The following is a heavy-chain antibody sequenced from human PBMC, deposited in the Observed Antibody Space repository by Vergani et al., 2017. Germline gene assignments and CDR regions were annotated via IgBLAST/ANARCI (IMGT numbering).Heavy chain of an antibody. CDR2: LTGGGGST. D-gene: IGHD1-26*01. J-gene: IGHJ4*02. Sequence: EVQLLESGGSLKQPGGSVRLSCAASGFTFSTYAMHWVRQAPGKGLEWVSALTGGGGSTYYADSFKGRFIISRDNSRDTLYLQMNSLRPEDTATYYCVKYAGSYDNFFDSWGQGTLVTVSS. CDR3: VKYAGSYDNFFDS. V-gene: IGHV3-23*01. CDR1: GFTFSTYA.